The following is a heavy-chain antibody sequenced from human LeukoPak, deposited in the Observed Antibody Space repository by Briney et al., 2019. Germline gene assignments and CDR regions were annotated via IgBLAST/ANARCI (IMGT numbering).Heavy chain of an antibody. CDR1: GGSISSYY. CDR3: ARDPLYSSGWYVGFDY. Sequence: SETLSLTCTVSGGSISSYYWSWIRQPAGKGLEWIGRIYTSGGTNYNPSLKSRVTMSVDTSKNQFSLKLSSVTAADTAVYYCARDPLYSSGWYVGFDYWGQGTLVTVSS. J-gene: IGHJ4*02. V-gene: IGHV4-4*07. CDR2: IYTSGGT. D-gene: IGHD6-19*01.